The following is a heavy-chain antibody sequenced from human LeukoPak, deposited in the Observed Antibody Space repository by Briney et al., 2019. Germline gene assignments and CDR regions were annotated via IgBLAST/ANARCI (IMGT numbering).Heavy chain of an antibody. CDR1: GGSISSYY. CDR3: ARDRYDSSGYRGSYGMDV. D-gene: IGHD3-22*01. V-gene: IGHV4-59*12. CDR2: IYYSGST. J-gene: IGHJ6*02. Sequence: SETLSLTCTVSGGSISSYYWSWIRQPPGKGLEWIGYIYYSGSTNYNPSLKSRVTISVDRSKNQFSLKLSSVTAADTAVYYCARDRYDSSGYRGSYGMDVWGQGTTVTVSS.